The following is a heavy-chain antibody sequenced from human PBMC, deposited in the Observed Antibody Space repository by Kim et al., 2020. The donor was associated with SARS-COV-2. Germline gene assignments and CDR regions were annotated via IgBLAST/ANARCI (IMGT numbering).Heavy chain of an antibody. D-gene: IGHD5-12*01. CDR1: GGSISSSSYY. V-gene: IGHV4-39*01. CDR3: ASLAHVDIVATIFRRPNMGV. Sequence: SETLSLTCTVSGGSISSSSYYWGWIRQPPGKGLEWIGSIYYSGSTYYNPSLKSRVTISVDTSKNQFSLKLSSVTAADTAVYYCASLAHVDIVATIFRRPNMGVWGQGTTVTVSS. CDR2: IYYSGST. J-gene: IGHJ6*02.